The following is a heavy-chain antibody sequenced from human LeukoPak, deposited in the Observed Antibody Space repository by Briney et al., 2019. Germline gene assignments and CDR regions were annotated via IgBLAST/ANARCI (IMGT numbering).Heavy chain of an antibody. D-gene: IGHD3-10*01. V-gene: IGHV1-8*01. CDR1: GYTFTSYD. CDR3: ARGPRITMVRGARIYYMDV. Sequence: ASVKVSCKASGYTFTSYDINWVRQATGQGLEWMGWMNPNSGNTGYAQKFQGRVTMTRDTSISTAYMELSRLRSDDTAVYYCARGPRITMVRGARIYYMDVWGKGTTVTISS. J-gene: IGHJ6*03. CDR2: MNPNSGNT.